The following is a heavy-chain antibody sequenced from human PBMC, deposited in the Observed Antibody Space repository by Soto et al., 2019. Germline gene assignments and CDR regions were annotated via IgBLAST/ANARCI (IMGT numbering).Heavy chain of an antibody. J-gene: IGHJ4*02. CDR2: IYYSGST. V-gene: IGHV4-59*01. Sequence: SETLSLTCTVSGGSISSYYWSWIRQPPGKGLEWIGYIYYSGSTNYNPSLKSRVTISVDTSKNQFSLKLSSVTAADTAVYYCARSGGVTFGGVIVAFDYWGQGTLVTVSS. D-gene: IGHD3-16*02. CDR3: ARSGGVTFGGVIVAFDY. CDR1: GGSISSYY.